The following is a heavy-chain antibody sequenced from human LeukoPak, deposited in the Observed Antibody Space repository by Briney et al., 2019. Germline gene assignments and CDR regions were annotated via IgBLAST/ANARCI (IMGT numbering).Heavy chain of an antibody. J-gene: IGHJ3*02. CDR1: GGTFSSYA. CDR2: IIPIFGTA. D-gene: IGHD2-2*01. V-gene: IGHV1-69*01. Sequence: SVKVSCKASGGTFSSYAISWVRQAPGQGLEWMGGIIPIFGTANYAQKFQGRVTITADESTSTAYMELSSLRSEDTAVYYCARDRAYYSSTSCSDAFDIWGQGTMVTVSS. CDR3: ARDRAYYSSTSCSDAFDI.